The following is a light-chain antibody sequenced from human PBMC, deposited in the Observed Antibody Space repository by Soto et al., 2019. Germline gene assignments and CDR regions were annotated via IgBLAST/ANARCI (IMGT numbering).Light chain of an antibody. CDR3: LQHNSYPPT. V-gene: IGKV1-17*03. CDR1: QGINNY. Sequence: DIPMTQSPSAMSASVGDRVTITCRASQGINNYLDWFQQKPGKVPKRLIYGASSLQSGVPSRFSGSGSGTEFTLTISSLQPEDFATYYCLQHNSYPPTFGQGTKVEIK. CDR2: GAS. J-gene: IGKJ1*01.